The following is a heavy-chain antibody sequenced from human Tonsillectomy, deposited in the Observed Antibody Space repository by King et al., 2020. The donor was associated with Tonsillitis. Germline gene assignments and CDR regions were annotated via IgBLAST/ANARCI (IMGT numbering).Heavy chain of an antibody. D-gene: IGHD2-21*02. J-gene: IGHJ4*02. CDR1: GYSISSGYY. CDR2: IYHSGST. Sequence: LQLQESGPGLVKPSETLSLTCAVSGYSISSGYYWGWIRQPPGKGLEWIGSIYHSGSTYYNPSLKSRVTISIDMSKNQFSLKLSSVTAADTAVYYCARERPGDRGYWGQGTLVTVSS. V-gene: IGHV4-38-2*02. CDR3: ARERPGDRGY.